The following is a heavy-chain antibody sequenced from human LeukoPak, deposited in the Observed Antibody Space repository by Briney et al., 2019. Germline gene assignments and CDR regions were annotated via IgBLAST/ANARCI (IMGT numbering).Heavy chain of an antibody. CDR1: GGSVNSGSSY. D-gene: IGHD2-2*01. CDR3: ATSQVVGVAIYWYFDL. Sequence: TETLSLTCSVSGGSVNSGSSYWSWIRQPLGKGLEWIGYIYNDGSTNLNPSLKSRVTASADTSTNQFSLHLNSVTAADTAVYYCATSQVVGVAIYWYFDLWGRGTLVTVSS. V-gene: IGHV4-61*01. CDR2: IYNDGST. J-gene: IGHJ2*01.